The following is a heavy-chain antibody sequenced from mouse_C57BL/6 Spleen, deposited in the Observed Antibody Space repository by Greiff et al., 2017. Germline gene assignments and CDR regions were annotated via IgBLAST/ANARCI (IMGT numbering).Heavy chain of an antibody. J-gene: IGHJ1*03. CDR3: ARRGDYDDGYWYFDV. Sequence: VQLQQSGGDLVKPGGSLKLSCAASGFTFSSYGMSWVRQTPDKRLEWVATISSGGSYTYYPDSVKGRFTISRDNAKNTLYLQMSSLKSEDTAMYYCARRGDYDDGYWYFDVWGTGTTVTVSS. CDR2: ISSGGSYT. D-gene: IGHD2-4*01. V-gene: IGHV5-6*01. CDR1: GFTFSSYG.